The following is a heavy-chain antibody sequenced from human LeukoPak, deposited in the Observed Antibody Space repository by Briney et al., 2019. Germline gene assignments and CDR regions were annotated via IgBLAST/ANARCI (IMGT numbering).Heavy chain of an antibody. D-gene: IGHD4-17*01. CDR3: ARSEDGGTVTSSDYYYYGMDV. V-gene: IGHV1-46*01. Sequence: PSLKVSSTASGYTFTSYYMHWVRQAPGQGLEWMGIITPSGGSTSYAQKFQGRVTMTRDTSTSTVYMELSSLRSEDTAVYYCARSEDGGTVTSSDYYYYGMDVWGQGTTVTVSS. CDR2: ITPSGGST. CDR1: GYTFTSYY. J-gene: IGHJ6*02.